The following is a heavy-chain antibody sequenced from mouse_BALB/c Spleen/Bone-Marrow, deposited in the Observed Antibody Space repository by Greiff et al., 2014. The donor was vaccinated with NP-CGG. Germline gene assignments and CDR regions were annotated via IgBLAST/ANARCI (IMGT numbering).Heavy chain of an antibody. CDR2: INPNNGDT. Sequence: VQLKESGPEPVKPGASVEMSCKASGYTFTDYHMKWVKQSHGKSLEWIGEINPNNGDTFYNQKYKGKATLTVDKSSSTAYMQLNSLTSEDSAVYYCARRQEDYYAWFAYWGQGTLVTVSA. V-gene: IGHV1-18*01. CDR1: GYTFTDYH. J-gene: IGHJ3*01. D-gene: IGHD1-1*01. CDR3: ARRQEDYYAWFAY.